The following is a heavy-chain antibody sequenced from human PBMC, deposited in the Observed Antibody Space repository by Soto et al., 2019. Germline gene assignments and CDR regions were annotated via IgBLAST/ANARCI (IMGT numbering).Heavy chain of an antibody. Sequence: SETLSLTCTVSGGSISSYYWNWIRQPPGKGLEWIGYIFYSGSTNYNPSLKSRVTMSVGVSKNQFSLKLSSVTAADTAVYYCARGVSTIVVVPDYGMDVWGQGTMVTVSS. CDR2: IFYSGST. V-gene: IGHV4-59*01. D-gene: IGHD3-22*01. CDR3: ARGVSTIVVVPDYGMDV. J-gene: IGHJ6*02. CDR1: GGSISSYY.